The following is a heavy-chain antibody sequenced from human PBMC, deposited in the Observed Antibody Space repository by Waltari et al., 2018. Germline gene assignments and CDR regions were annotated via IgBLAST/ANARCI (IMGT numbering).Heavy chain of an antibody. CDR2: FYSGGTT. CDR3: AKDSSPFLEHRVYYYYYMDV. CDR1: GFTFGNYA. Sequence: EVQLLESGGGLVQPGGSLRLSCAASGFTFGNYAMSWVSQAPGRGLEWFSVFYSGGTTYYADSVKGRFTISRDNSKNTLYLQMNSLRAEDTAVYYCAKDSSPFLEHRVYYYYYMDVWGKGTTVTVSS. J-gene: IGHJ6*03. D-gene: IGHD3-3*01. V-gene: IGHV3-23*03.